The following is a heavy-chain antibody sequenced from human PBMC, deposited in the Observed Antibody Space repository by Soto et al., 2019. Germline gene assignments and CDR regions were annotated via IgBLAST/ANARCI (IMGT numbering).Heavy chain of an antibody. J-gene: IGHJ6*02. D-gene: IGHD5-12*01. CDR1: GYNFAGYW. CDR2: IFPGDSDT. V-gene: IGHV5-51*01. CDR3: ARQRGMDV. Sequence: PGESLKISCNTSGYNFAGYWIGWVRQMPGKGLEWLGIIFPGDSDTKYSPSFQGQVIISADKSIRTAYLQWSSLKDSDTALYYCARQRGMDVWGQGTTVTVSS.